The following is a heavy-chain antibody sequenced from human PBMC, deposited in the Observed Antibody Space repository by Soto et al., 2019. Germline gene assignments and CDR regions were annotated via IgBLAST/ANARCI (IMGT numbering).Heavy chain of an antibody. J-gene: IGHJ4*02. CDR2: IYYSGST. V-gene: IGHV4-59*08. Sequence: SETLSLTCTVSGGSISSYYWSWIRQPPGKGLEWIRYIYYSGSTYYNPSLKSRVTISVDTSKNQFSLKLSSVTAADTAVYYCAKHGDYYDSSGYYFDYWGQGTLVTVSS. CDR1: GGSISSYY. CDR3: AKHGDYYDSSGYYFDY. D-gene: IGHD3-22*01.